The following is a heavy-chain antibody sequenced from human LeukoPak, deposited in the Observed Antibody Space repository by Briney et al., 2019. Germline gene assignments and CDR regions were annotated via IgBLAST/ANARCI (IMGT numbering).Heavy chain of an antibody. CDR1: GFTFSSYG. V-gene: IGHV3-30*18. J-gene: IGHJ4*02. CDR3: AKEILTGYYIDY. Sequence: PGRSLRLSCAASGFTFSSYGMHWVRQAPGKGLEWVAIVSYDGNIKYYADSVKGRFSISRDNSKNTLYLQMNSLRAEDTAVYYCAKEILTGYYIDYWGQGTLVTVSS. D-gene: IGHD3-9*01. CDR2: VSYDGNIK.